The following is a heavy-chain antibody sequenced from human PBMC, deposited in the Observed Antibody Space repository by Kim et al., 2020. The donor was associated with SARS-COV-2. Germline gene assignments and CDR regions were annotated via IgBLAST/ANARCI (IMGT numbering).Heavy chain of an antibody. V-gene: IGHV7-4-1*02. CDR1: GYTVTDYA. J-gene: IGHJ4*02. D-gene: IGHD2-15*01. CDR2: INTKTGNP. CDR3: ARVAPRGLNLYSYYFDY. Sequence: ASVKVSCTASGYTVTDYAMNWVRQAPGQGLEWMGLINTKTGNPTYAQGFSRRFVFSLDTSVSTAYLQIISLEAEDTAVYYCARVAPRGLNLYSYYFDYWGQGTLVTVSS.